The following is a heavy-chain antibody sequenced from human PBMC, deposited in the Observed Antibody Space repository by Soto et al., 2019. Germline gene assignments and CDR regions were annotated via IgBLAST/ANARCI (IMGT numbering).Heavy chain of an antibody. J-gene: IGHJ6*04. D-gene: IGHD2-2*01. V-gene: IGHV1-69*08. Sequence: QVQLVQSGAEVKKPGSSVKVSCKASGGTFSSYTISWVRQAPGQGLEWMGRIIPILGIANYEQKFQGRVTITADKTTSTAYMELSSLRSEDTAVYYWARDPAVPGAMDVWGKGTTVTVSS. CDR2: IIPILGIA. CDR1: GGTFSSYT. CDR3: ARDPAVPGAMDV.